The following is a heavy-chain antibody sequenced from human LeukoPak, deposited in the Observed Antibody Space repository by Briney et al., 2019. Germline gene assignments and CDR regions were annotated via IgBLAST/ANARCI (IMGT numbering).Heavy chain of an antibody. Sequence: SETLSLTCTVSGYSISSGYYWGWIRQPPGKGLEWIGYIYYSGSTNYNTSLKGRVTISVDTSKNQFSLKLSSVTAADSAVYYCARMGDSRVSYAXDIWXXXTMXTVSX. D-gene: IGHD3-22*01. CDR2: IYYSGST. J-gene: IGHJ3*02. V-gene: IGHV4-61*01. CDR1: GYSISSGYY. CDR3: ARMGDSRVSYAXDI.